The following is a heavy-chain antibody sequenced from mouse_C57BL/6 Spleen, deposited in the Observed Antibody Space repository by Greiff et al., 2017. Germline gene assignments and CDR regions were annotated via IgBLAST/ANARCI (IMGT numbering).Heavy chain of an antibody. CDR2: ISGGGGNT. V-gene: IGHV5-9*01. CDR3: ARHGGDYFDY. J-gene: IGHJ2*01. Sequence: DVQLVESGGGLVKPGGSLKLSCAASGFTFSSYTMSWVRQTPEKRLEWVATISGGGGNTYYPDSVKGRFTISRDNAKNTLYLQMSSLRSEDTALYYCARHGGDYFDYWGQGTTLTVSS. CDR1: GFTFSSYT.